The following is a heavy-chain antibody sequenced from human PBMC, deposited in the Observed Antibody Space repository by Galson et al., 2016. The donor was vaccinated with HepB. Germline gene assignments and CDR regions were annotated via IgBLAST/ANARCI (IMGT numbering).Heavy chain of an antibody. J-gene: IGHJ6*02. CDR1: GFSFSTYG. CDR3: ARGLYCSSTSCHFCNSGSCYYYTMDV. V-gene: IGHV3-33*01. CDR2: IWYDGSNK. D-gene: IGHD2-2*01. Sequence: SLRLSCAASGFSFSTYGMHWVRQAPGKGLEWVAVIWYDGSNKNYGDSVKGRFTISRDNSKNTLYLQMNSLRAEDTAVYYCARGLYCSSTSCHFCNSGSCYYYTMDVWGQGTTVTVSS.